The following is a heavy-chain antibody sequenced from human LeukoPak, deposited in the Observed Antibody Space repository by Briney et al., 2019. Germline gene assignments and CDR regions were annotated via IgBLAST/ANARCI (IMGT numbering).Heavy chain of an antibody. V-gene: IGHV4-39*01. CDR2: IYYTGTT. CDR1: GGSISSSLYH. Sequence: PSETLSLTCTVSGGSISSSLYHWGWIRQSPGKNLEWLGSIYYTGTTHYNPSLKSRVTISVDTSKNQLSLNLSSVTAADTAVYYCARQEIGLRSFDPWGQGTLVTVSS. D-gene: IGHD3/OR15-3a*01. J-gene: IGHJ5*02. CDR3: ARQEIGLRSFDP.